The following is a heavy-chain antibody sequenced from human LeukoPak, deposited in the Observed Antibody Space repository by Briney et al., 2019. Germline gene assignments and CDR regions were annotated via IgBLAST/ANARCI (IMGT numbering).Heavy chain of an antibody. CDR2: IYYSGST. J-gene: IGHJ3*02. CDR3: ATSSGGYTAASVAFDI. Sequence: PSQTLSLTCTVSGGSINSGGYYWSWIRQHPGKGLEWIGYIYYSGSTYYNPSLKSRVTISVDTSKNQFSLKLSSVTAADTAVYYCATSSGGYTAASVAFDIWGQGTMVTVSS. CDR1: GGSINSGGYY. V-gene: IGHV4-31*03. D-gene: IGHD5-18*01.